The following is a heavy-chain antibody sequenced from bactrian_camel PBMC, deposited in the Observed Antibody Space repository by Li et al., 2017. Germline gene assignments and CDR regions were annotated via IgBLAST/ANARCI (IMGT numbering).Heavy chain of an antibody. CDR3: AKGGTHTLPD. D-gene: IGHD2*01. J-gene: IGHJ4*01. CDR1: KYPDSSNC. Sequence: HVQLVESGGGSVQAGGSLRLSCAASKYPDSSNCVGWFRQAPGKEREGVAAIYTGDGNTLYADSVKGRFTISQDNAEKTVYLQMNSLKPEDTAMYYCAKGGTHTLPDWGQGTQVTVS. CDR2: IYTGDGNT. V-gene: IGHV3S1*01.